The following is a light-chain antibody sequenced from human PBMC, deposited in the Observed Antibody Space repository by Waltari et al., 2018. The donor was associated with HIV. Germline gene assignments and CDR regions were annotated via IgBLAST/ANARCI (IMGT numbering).Light chain of an antibody. CDR1: QSVLYNSNNKNY. V-gene: IGKV4-1*01. J-gene: IGKJ5*01. Sequence: DIVMTQSPDSLAVSLGERATINCKSSQSVLYNSNNKNYLAWYQQKAGQPPNLLIYWASTRESGVPDRFTGSGSETDFTLTISSLQAEDVAVYYCQQYYSTITFGQGTRLEIK. CDR3: QQYYSTIT. CDR2: WAS.